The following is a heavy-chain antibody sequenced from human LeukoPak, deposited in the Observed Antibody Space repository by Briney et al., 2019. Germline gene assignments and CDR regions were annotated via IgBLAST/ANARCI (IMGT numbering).Heavy chain of an antibody. CDR2: INHSGST. CDR3: ARGDGFWSGYYITNWFDP. Sequence: SETLSLTCAVYGGSFSGYYWSWIRQPPGKGLEWIGEINHSGSTNYNPSLKSRDTISVDTSKNQFSLKLSSVTAADTAVYYCARGDGFWSGYYITNWFDPWGQGTLATVSS. D-gene: IGHD3-3*01. V-gene: IGHV4-34*01. J-gene: IGHJ5*02. CDR1: GGSFSGYY.